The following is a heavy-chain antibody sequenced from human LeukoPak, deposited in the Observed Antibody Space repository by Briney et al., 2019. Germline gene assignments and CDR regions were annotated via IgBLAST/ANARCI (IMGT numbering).Heavy chain of an antibody. D-gene: IGHD5-12*01. CDR2: IYTDAST. V-gene: IGHV3-53*01. J-gene: IGHJ4*02. CDR3: AGAYGYNYFHY. Sequence: GGSLRLSCAASGFTVSSNYMSWVRQAPGKGLEWVSDIYTDASTYDAVSVRGRFTICRDNSENTLYLQMNSLRAEDTALYYCAGAYGYNYFHYWGQGTLVTVSS. CDR1: GFTVSSNY.